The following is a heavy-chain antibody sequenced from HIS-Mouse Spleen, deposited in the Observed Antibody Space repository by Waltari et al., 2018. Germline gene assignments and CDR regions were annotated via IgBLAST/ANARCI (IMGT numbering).Heavy chain of an antibody. V-gene: IGHV3-74*01. CDR3: ARDLELDAFDI. D-gene: IGHD1-1*01. J-gene: IGHJ3*02. CDR2: INSDGSST. CDR1: GFPFSRYW. Sequence: EVQLVESGGGLVQPGGSLSLPCSASGFPFSRYWMHWVRQAPGKGLVWVSRINSDGSSTSYADSVKGRFTISRDNAKNTLYLQMNSLRAEDTAVYYCARDLELDAFDIWGQGTMVTVSS.